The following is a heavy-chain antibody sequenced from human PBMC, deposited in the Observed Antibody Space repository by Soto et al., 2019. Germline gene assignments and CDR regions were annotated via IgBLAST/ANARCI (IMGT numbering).Heavy chain of an antibody. D-gene: IGHD1-26*01. CDR2: IYYSGST. J-gene: IGHJ4*02. V-gene: IGHV4-59*01. CDR3: AGVPSWSYALYYFDY. Sequence: SETLSLTCTVSGGSISGYYWSWIRQPPGQGLEWIGYIYYSGSTNYNPSLKSRVTISVDTSKNQFSLKLSSVTAADTAVYYCAGVPSWSYALYYFDYWGQGTLVTVSS. CDR1: GGSISGYY.